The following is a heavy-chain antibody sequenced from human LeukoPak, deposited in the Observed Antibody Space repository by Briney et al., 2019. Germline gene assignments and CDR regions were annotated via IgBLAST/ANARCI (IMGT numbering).Heavy chain of an antibody. V-gene: IGHV3-64*01. J-gene: IGHJ4*02. D-gene: IGHD6-19*01. CDR2: ISSNGGST. Sequence: PGGSLRLSCAASGFTFSSYAMHWVRQAPGKGLEYVSAISSNGGSTYYANSVKGRFTISRDNSKNTLYLQMNSLRAEDTAVYYCAKDGGSSGWLDYFDYWGQGTLVTVSS. CDR3: AKDGGSSGWLDYFDY. CDR1: GFTFSSYA.